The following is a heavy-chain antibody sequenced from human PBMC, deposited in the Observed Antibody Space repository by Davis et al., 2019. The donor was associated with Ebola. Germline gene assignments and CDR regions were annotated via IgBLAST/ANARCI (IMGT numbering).Heavy chain of an antibody. CDR1: GFTFSTFW. CDR3: VRGRPSHY. J-gene: IGHJ4*02. CDR2: IKQDGIEK. Sequence: GESLTISCAASGFTFSTFWMNWVRQPPGRGLEWVANIKQDGIEKYYVDSVKGRFTISRDNANNALYLQMNSLRAEDTAVYYCVRGRPSHYWGQGTLVTVSS. V-gene: IGHV3-7*03.